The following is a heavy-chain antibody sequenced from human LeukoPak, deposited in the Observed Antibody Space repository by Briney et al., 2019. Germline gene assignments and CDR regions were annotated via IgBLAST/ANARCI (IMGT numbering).Heavy chain of an antibody. D-gene: IGHD6-19*01. CDR1: GFTFRTYG. CDR2: IWSDGGNK. V-gene: IGHV3-30*02. Sequence: GGSLRLSCVASGFTFRTYGMHWVRQAPGKGLEWVALIWSDGGNKYYADSVKGRFTISRDNSKNTLYLQMNSLRPDDTAVYYCAKEVSSGSLDFWGQGTLVTVSS. J-gene: IGHJ4*02. CDR3: AKEVSSGSLDF.